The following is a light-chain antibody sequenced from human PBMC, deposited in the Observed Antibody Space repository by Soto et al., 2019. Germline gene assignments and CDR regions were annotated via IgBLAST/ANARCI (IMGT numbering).Light chain of an antibody. CDR3: QQRSNWPLMYT. CDR1: QSVSSY. V-gene: IGKV3-11*01. Sequence: EIVLTQSPATLSLSPGEIATLSCRASQSVSSYLAWYQQKPGQAPMLLISDASNRATGIPARFSGSGSGTDFTLTISSLEPEDFAVYYCQQRSNWPLMYTFGQGTKLEIK. CDR2: DAS. J-gene: IGKJ2*01.